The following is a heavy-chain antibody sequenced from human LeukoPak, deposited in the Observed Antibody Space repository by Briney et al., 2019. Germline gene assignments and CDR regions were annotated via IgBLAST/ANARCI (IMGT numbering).Heavy chain of an antibody. J-gene: IGHJ4*02. CDR3: ARDSFDYYDSSAYDY. D-gene: IGHD3-22*01. V-gene: IGHV3-48*01. CDR2: ISSSSSTI. Sequence: PGGSLRLSCAASGFTFSSYSMNWVRQAPEKGLEWVSYISSSSSTIYYADSVKGRFTISRDNAKNSLYLQMNSLRAEDTAVYYCARDSFDYYDSSAYDYWGQGTLVTVSS. CDR1: GFTFSSYS.